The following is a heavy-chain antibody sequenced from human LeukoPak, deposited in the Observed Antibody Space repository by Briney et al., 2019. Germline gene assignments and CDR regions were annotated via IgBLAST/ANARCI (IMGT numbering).Heavy chain of an antibody. D-gene: IGHD5-24*01. CDR2: IYTSGIT. CDR1: GGSITSTTYY. CDR3: ARESRTVQMATSMHGRWFDP. V-gene: IGHV4-61*02. Sequence: SETLSLTCTVSGGSITSTTYYWSWIRQPAGKGPEWIGRIYTSGITAYNPSLESRVTISIDTSKNQFSLRLYSVTAADTAVYYCARESRTVQMATSMHGRWFDPWGQGTLVTVSS. J-gene: IGHJ5*02.